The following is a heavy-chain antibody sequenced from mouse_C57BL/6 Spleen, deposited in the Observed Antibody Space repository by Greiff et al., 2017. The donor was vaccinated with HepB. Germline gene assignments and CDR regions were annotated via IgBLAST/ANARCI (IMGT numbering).Heavy chain of an antibody. V-gene: IGHV1-7*01. D-gene: IGHD1-1*01. CDR2: INPSSGYT. CDR3: ANYYGSLAYAMDY. CDR1: GYTFTSYW. J-gene: IGHJ4*01. Sequence: VMLVESGAELAKPGASVKLSCKASGYTFTSYWMHWVKQRPGQGLEWIGYINPSSGYTKYNQKFKDKATLTADRSSSTAYMQLRSLTYEDSAVYYCANYYGSLAYAMDYWGQGTSVTVSS.